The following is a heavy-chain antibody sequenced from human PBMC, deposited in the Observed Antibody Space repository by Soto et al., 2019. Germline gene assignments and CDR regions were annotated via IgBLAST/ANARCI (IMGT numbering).Heavy chain of an antibody. J-gene: IGHJ4*02. CDR1: GGSISSSSYY. V-gene: IGHV4-39*01. CDR3: ARLLVGATYFAFDY. CDR2: IYYSGST. D-gene: IGHD1-26*01. Sequence: SETLSLTCTVSGGSISSSSYYWGWIRQPPGKGLEWIGVIYYSGSTYYNPSLKSRVTISENTSKNQFSLKLSCVTAADTAVYYCARLLVGATYFAFDYWGQGTLVTVSS.